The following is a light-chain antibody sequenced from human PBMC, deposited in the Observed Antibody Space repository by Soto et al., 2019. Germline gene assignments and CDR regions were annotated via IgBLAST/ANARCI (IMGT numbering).Light chain of an antibody. J-gene: IGKJ1*01. CDR3: HQYYTWPRS. CDR2: GAS. CDR1: QTVTTD. V-gene: IGKV3-15*01. Sequence: IVMTQSPVTLSVSPGERATLSCRASQTVTTDLAGSQQKPGQAARLVIHGASTRATDFPARFSGNGSGTEFTLTISSLQSEDIAVYCCHQYYTWPRSFGQGTKVEIK.